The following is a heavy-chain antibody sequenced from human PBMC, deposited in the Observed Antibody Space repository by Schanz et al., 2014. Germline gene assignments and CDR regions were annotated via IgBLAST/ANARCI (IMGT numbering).Heavy chain of an antibody. V-gene: IGHV3-7*01. CDR2: IKKDGREK. D-gene: IGHD2-15*01. CDR3: ARGGVVES. CDR1: GFTFRGYA. Sequence: EVQLLESGGGLVQPGGSLRLSCAASGFTFRGYAMSWVRQAPGRGLEWVANIKKDGREKYYVDSVKGRFTISRDNAKNSLFLQMNRLRPEGAAVYFCARGGVVESWGQGTLVTVSS. J-gene: IGHJ5*02.